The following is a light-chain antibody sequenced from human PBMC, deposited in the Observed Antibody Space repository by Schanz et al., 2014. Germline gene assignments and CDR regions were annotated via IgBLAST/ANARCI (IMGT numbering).Light chain of an antibody. V-gene: IGLV2-8*01. Sequence: QSALTQPASVSGSPGQSITISCTGTSSDTGGYNYVSWYQHHPGEAPKLLIYDVTKRPSGVPDRFSGSKSGNTASLTVSGLQAEDEADYYCSSNGGVNIYVFGTGTKLTVL. J-gene: IGLJ1*01. CDR3: SSNGGVNIYV. CDR1: SSDTGGYNY. CDR2: DVT.